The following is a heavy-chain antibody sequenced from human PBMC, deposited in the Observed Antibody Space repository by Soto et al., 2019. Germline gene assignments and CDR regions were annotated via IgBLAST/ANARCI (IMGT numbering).Heavy chain of an antibody. CDR2: IWHDGSEK. Sequence: QVHLVESGGGVVQPGRSLRLSCAASKFTFSTYAIHWVRQAPGKGLEWVALIWHDGSEKYYTDSVKGRFTISRDSSNNTLFLQMNSLRVEDTAVYYCVRPGSGYSPYAFDIWGQGTMVTVSS. V-gene: IGHV3-33*01. J-gene: IGHJ3*02. CDR1: KFTFSTYA. D-gene: IGHD3-3*01. CDR3: VRPGSGYSPYAFDI.